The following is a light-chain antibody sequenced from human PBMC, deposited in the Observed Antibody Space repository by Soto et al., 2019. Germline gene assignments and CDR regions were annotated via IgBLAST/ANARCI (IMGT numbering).Light chain of an antibody. J-gene: IGLJ1*01. V-gene: IGLV2-14*01. Sequence: SVLTQPASVSGSPGQSITISCTGTSSDVGGYNYVSWYQQHPGKAPKLMIYEVSNRPSGVSNRFSGSKSGNTASLTISGLQAEDEPDYYCSSYTSSSTLVFGTGTKVTVL. CDR1: SSDVGGYNY. CDR3: SSYTSSSTLV. CDR2: EVS.